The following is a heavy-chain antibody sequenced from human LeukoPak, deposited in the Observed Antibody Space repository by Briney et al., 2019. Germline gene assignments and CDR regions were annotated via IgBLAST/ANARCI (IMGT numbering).Heavy chain of an antibody. D-gene: IGHD1-26*01. CDR3: ARVSRGSVSYFDY. CDR2: INHSGRT. CDR1: GGSFNNYY. J-gene: IGHJ4*02. Sequence: SETLSLTCAIYGGSFNNYYWSWIRQPPGKGLEWIGEINHSGRTNHNPSLKSRLTISVDTSKNQFSLRLSSVTAADTALYYCARVSRGSVSYFDYWGQGTLVTVSS. V-gene: IGHV4-34*01.